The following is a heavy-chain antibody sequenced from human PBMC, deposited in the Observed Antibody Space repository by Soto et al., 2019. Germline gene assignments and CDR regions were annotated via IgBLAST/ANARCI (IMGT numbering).Heavy chain of an antibody. V-gene: IGHV3-21*01. CDR1: GFTFSSYS. D-gene: IGHD6-19*01. Sequence: GGSLRLSCAASGFTFSSYSMNWVRQAPGKGLEWVSSISSSSSYIYYADSVKGRFTISRDNAKNSLYLQMNSLRAEDTAVYYCASGQGYSSGWYSAPLAFDIWGQGIMVT. CDR2: ISSSSSYI. CDR3: ASGQGYSSGWYSAPLAFDI. J-gene: IGHJ3*02.